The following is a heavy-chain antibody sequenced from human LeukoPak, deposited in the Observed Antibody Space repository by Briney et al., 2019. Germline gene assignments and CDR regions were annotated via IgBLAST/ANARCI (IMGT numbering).Heavy chain of an antibody. CDR1: GYIFTSYW. V-gene: IGHV5-51*01. D-gene: IGHD3-16*01. CDR3: ARQSDAGGSYPGY. J-gene: IGHJ4*02. Sequence: GESLKISCRGSGYIFTSYWIAWVRQMPGKGLEWMGIIYPGDFDTTYSPSFQGQVTISVDKSITTAYLQWSSLKASDTAMYFCARQSDAGGSYPGYWGRGTLVTVSS. CDR2: IYPGDFDT.